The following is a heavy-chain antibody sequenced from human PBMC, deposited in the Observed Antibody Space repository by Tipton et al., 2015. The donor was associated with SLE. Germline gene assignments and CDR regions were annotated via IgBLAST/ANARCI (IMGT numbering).Heavy chain of an antibody. CDR2: IYYSGST. Sequence: TLSLTCIVSGGSISSSNYYWGWIRHPPGKGLEWIGSIYYSGSTYYNPSLKSRVSMSVDTSQNQFSLKLSSVTAADTAVYYCTRGSGNYDGDYWGQGTLVTVSS. CDR3: TRGSGNYDGDY. CDR1: GGSISSSNYY. D-gene: IGHD1-26*01. J-gene: IGHJ4*02. V-gene: IGHV4-39*07.